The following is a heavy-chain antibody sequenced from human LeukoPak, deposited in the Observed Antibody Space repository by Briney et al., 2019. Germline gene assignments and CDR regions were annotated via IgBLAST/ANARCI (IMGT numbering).Heavy chain of an antibody. CDR1: GYTLTSYD. V-gene: IGHV1-8*01. CDR2: MNPNSGNT. J-gene: IGHJ6*02. Sequence: ASVKVPCKASGYTLTSYDINWVRQATGQGLEWMGWMNPNSGNTGYAQKFQGRVTMTRNTSISTAYMELSSLRSEDTAVYYCARGRYCSSTSCYWWDYYYYGMDVWGQGTTVTVSS. D-gene: IGHD2-2*01. CDR3: ARGRYCSSTSCYWWDYYYYGMDV.